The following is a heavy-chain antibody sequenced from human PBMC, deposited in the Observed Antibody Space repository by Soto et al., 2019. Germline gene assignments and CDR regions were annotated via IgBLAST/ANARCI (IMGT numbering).Heavy chain of an antibody. D-gene: IGHD1-1*01. CDR2: ISGAGGTT. CDR1: GFTFSTYS. CDR3: AKGVLQAPPLDP. V-gene: IGHV3-23*01. Sequence: GGPLRLSCYASGFTFSTYSMNWVRQAPGKGLDWVASISGAGGTTYYAASVRGRFTVSRDNSKTTLYLDMNNLSAGDTAVYYCAKGVLQAPPLDPWGQGTLVTVSS. J-gene: IGHJ5*02.